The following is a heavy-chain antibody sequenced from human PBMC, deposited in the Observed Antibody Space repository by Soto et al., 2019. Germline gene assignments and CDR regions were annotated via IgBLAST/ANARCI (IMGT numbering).Heavy chain of an antibody. CDR3: ARESEDLTSNFDY. Sequence: GGSLRLSCAASGFTFTRYSMNWVRQAPGKGLEWVSSISSTTNYIYYGDSMKGRFTISRDNAKNSLYLEMNSPRAEDTAVYYCARESEDLTSNFDYWGQGTLVTVSS. CDR1: GFTFTRYS. CDR2: ISSTTNYI. V-gene: IGHV3-21*06. J-gene: IGHJ4*02.